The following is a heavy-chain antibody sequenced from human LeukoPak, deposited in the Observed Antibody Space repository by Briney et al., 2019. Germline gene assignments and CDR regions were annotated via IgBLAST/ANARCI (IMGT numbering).Heavy chain of an antibody. V-gene: IGHV4-39*07. Sequence: SETLSLTCTVSGGSISSSSYYWGWIRQPPGKGLEWIGSIYYSGSTNYNPSLKSRVTISVDTSKKQFSLKLRSVTAADTAVYYCVAREGDYWGQGTLVTVSS. J-gene: IGHJ4*02. D-gene: IGHD5-12*01. CDR2: IYYSGST. CDR3: VAREGDY. CDR1: GGSISSSSYY.